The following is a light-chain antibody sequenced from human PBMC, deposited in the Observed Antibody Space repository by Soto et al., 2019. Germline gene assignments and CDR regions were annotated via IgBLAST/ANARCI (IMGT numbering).Light chain of an antibody. CDR1: SSDVGSYNL. CDR3: CSYAVVERV. V-gene: IGLV2-23*01. Sequence: QSALTQPASVSGSPGQSITISCTGTSSDVGSYNLVSWYQQHPGKAPKLMIYEGSKRPSGVSNRFSGSKSGNTASLTISGLQAEDEADYYCCSYAVVERVFGGGTKLTVL. J-gene: IGLJ2*01. CDR2: EGS.